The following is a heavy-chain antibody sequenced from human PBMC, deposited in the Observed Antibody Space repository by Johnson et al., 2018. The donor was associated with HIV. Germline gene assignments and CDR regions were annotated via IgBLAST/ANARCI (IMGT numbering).Heavy chain of an antibody. D-gene: IGHD3-10*01. CDR2: ISYDGSNK. CDR1: GFTFRSYW. CDR3: AKEMEGYYGSGKGDAFDI. V-gene: IGHV3-30*18. J-gene: IGHJ3*02. Sequence: QVQLVESGGGLVQPGGSLRLSCVVSGFTFRSYWMTWVRQAPGKGLEWVAVISYDGSNKYYAASVKGRFTISRDNSKNTMYLQMISLRGEDTAVYYCAKEMEGYYGSGKGDAFDIWGQGTMVTVSS.